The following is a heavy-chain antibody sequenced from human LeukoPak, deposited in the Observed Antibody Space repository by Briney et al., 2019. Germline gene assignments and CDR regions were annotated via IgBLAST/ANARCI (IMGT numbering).Heavy chain of an antibody. CDR3: ARGRVWGFGESGGDY. Sequence: ASVKVSCKASGYTFIGYQMHWVRQAPGQGLEWMGWMNPNSGNTGYAQKFQGRVTITRNTSISTAYMELSSLRSEDTAVYYCARGRVWGFGESGGDYWGQGTLVTVSS. CDR2: MNPNSGNT. J-gene: IGHJ4*02. V-gene: IGHV1-8*03. CDR1: GYTFIGYQ. D-gene: IGHD3-10*01.